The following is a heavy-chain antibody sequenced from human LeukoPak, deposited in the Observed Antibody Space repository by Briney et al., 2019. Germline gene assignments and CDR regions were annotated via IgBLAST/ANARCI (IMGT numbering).Heavy chain of an antibody. CDR2: ISGSGGST. V-gene: IGHV3-23*01. CDR3: AKDLEGYDSSGYCYFDY. CDR1: GFTFSSYA. J-gene: IGHJ4*02. Sequence: GGSLRLSCAASGFTFSSYAMSWVRQAPGKGLEWVSAISGSGGSTYYADSVKGRFTISRDNSKNTLYLQMNSLRAEDTAVYYCAKDLEGYDSSGYCYFDYWGQGTLVTVSS. D-gene: IGHD3-22*01.